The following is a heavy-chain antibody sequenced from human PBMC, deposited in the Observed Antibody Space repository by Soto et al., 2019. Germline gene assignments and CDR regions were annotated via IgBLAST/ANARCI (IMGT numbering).Heavy chain of an antibody. CDR1: GYSFTRYY. CDR2: ISAYNGNT. J-gene: IGHJ4*02. Sequence: QVQLVQSGAEVKKPGASVKVSCKASGYSFTRYYINWVRQAPGQGLEWMGWISAYNGNTRYEEKLQGRVTLTTDTSTSTAYMELRSLRSDDTAVYFCARGGQWDFLSDYWGQGTLVTVSS. D-gene: IGHD1-26*01. V-gene: IGHV1-18*01. CDR3: ARGGQWDFLSDY.